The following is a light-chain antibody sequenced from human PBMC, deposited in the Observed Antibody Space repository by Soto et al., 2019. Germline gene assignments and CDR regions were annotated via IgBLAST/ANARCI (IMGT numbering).Light chain of an antibody. J-gene: IGKJ1*01. V-gene: IGKV1-39*01. CDR2: TSS. Sequence: DIQMTQSPSSLSASLGDIVTITCRTSQPISEYLNWYQQKPGKAPSLLIYTSSNLQTGVPSRFSGSGSGTHFTLTINSLQPEDFATYYCQQSYNTPRTFGQGTKVDIK. CDR1: QPISEY. CDR3: QQSYNTPRT.